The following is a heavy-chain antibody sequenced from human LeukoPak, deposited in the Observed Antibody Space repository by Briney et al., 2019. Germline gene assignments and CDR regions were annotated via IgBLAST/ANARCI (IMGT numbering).Heavy chain of an antibody. Sequence: GGSLRLSCAASGFTFSTYSMNWVRQAPGKGLEWVSSSSSSSSSKYYADSVKGRFTISRDNAKNSLDLQMNGLGAEDTAVYYCARGRTDYDFWSGYLFDYWGQGTLVTVSS. J-gene: IGHJ4*02. CDR2: SSSSSSSK. CDR1: GFTFSTYS. CDR3: ARGRTDYDFWSGYLFDY. V-gene: IGHV3-21*01. D-gene: IGHD3-3*01.